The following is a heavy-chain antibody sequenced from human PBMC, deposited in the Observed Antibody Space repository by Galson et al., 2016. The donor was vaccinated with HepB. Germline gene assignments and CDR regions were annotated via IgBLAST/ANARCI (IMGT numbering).Heavy chain of an antibody. V-gene: IGHV4-59*01. Sequence: ETLSLTCNVSGGSISSYFWSWIRQTPGKELEWIGHIYKTGSTNYSPSLKSRVTISVDTSRNQFSLKVHSVTAADTAVYYCARGVTGTPYFDFWGQGALVTVSS. J-gene: IGHJ4*02. CDR3: ARGVTGTPYFDF. CDR1: GGSISSYF. D-gene: IGHD2-21*02. CDR2: IYKTGST.